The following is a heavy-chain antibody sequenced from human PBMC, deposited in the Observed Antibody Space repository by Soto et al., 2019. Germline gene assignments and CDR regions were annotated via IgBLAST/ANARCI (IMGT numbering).Heavy chain of an antibody. D-gene: IGHD3-16*01. V-gene: IGHV4-31*03. CDR3: ARERMVAGLHLGELYYYFDY. CDR1: GGSISSGGYY. Sequence: QVQLQESGPGLVKPSQTLSLTCTVSGGSISSGGYYWSWIRQHPGKGLEWIGYIYYSGSTYYNPALKSRVTRSVDTSKNQFALKLSSVTAADTAVYYCARERMVAGLHLGELYYYFDYWGQGTLVTVSS. CDR2: IYYSGST. J-gene: IGHJ4*02.